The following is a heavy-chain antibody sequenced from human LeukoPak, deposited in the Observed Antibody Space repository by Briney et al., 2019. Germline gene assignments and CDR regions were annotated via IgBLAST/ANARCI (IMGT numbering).Heavy chain of an antibody. CDR1: GYTFTSYG. CDR2: ISAYNGIT. Sequence: GASVKVSCKASGYTFTSYGISWVRQAPGQGLEWMGWISAYNGITNYAQKLQGRVTMTTDTSTSTAYMELRSLRSDDTAVYYCARANRMITFGGVIAEFDYWGQGTLVTVSS. V-gene: IGHV1-18*04. J-gene: IGHJ4*02. D-gene: IGHD3-16*02. CDR3: ARANRMITFGGVIAEFDY.